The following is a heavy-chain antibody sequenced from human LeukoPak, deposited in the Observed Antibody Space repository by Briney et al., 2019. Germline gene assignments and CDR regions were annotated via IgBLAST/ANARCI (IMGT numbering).Heavy chain of an antibody. J-gene: IGHJ4*02. CDR1: GCTISSYN. CDR2: IYYSRST. CDR3: AREEVDYDSSGLIDY. Sequence: KSSETLSLTCTASGCTISSYNWSWIRQPPGKGLEWVGYIYYSRSTNYNPSLKGRVTISLDTSKNQFSLKLNSLTAADTAIYYCAREEVDYDSSGLIDYWGQGTLVTVSS. D-gene: IGHD3-22*01. V-gene: IGHV4-59*01.